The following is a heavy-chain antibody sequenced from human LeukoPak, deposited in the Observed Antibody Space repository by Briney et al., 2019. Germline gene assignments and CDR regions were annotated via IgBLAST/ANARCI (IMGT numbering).Heavy chain of an antibody. CDR1: GFTVSSSY. CDR2: IYSGGST. CDR3: ATLAEGIAVAGPFDY. Sequence: PGGSLRLSCAASGFTVSSSYMSWVRQAPGKGLEWVSVIYSGGSTYYADSVKGRFTISRDNSKNTLYLQMNSLRAEDTAVYYCATLAEGIAVAGPFDYWGQGTLVTVSS. D-gene: IGHD6-19*01. V-gene: IGHV3-66*01. J-gene: IGHJ4*02.